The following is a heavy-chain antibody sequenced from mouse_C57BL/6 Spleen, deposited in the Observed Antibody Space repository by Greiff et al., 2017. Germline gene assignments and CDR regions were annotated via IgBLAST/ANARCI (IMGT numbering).Heavy chain of an antibody. Sequence: EVQLVESGGGLVKPGGSLKLSCAASGFTFSSYAMSWVRQTPEKRLEWVATISDGGSYTYYPDNVKGRFTISRDNAKNNLYLQMSHLKSEDTAMYYCARERGDYGYFDYWGQGTTLTVSS. V-gene: IGHV5-4*01. D-gene: IGHD2-4*01. J-gene: IGHJ2*01. CDR2: ISDGGSYT. CDR1: GFTFSSYA. CDR3: ARERGDYGYFDY.